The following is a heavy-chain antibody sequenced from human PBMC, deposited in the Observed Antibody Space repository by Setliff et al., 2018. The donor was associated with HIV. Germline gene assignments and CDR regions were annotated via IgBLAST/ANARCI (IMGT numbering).Heavy chain of an antibody. V-gene: IGHV7-4-1*01. Sequence: ASVKVSCKASGYSFADYAMNWVRQAPRQGLEWMGYINTNTGNPTYAQGFTGRFVFSVDTPVSTAYLQIFSLKTEDTAVYYCTRDHTPPPNYDFWSGQIDLRNIFYYMDVWGTGSPVTVSS. CDR1: GYSFADYA. J-gene: IGHJ6*03. CDR2: INTNTGNP. D-gene: IGHD3-3*01. CDR3: TRDHTPPPNYDFWSGQIDLRNIFYYMDV.